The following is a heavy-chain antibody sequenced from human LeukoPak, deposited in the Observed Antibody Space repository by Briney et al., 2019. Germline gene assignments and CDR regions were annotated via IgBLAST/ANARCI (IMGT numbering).Heavy chain of an antibody. CDR3: ARLVHSGVGEDDY. J-gene: IGHJ4*02. CDR2: INPYSGDT. Sequence: ASVKVSCKASGYTFTSYGITWVRQAPGQGLEWMGWINPYSGDTNYAQKFQGRVTVTRDTSISTAYMELRRLKSDDTAVYYCARLVHSGVGEDDYWGQGTLVTVSS. V-gene: IGHV1-2*02. CDR1: GYTFTSYG. D-gene: IGHD3-16*01.